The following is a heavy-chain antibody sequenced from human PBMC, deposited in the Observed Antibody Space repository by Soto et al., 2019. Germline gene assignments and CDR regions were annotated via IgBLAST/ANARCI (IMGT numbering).Heavy chain of an antibody. J-gene: IGHJ4*02. CDR3: ERHPYSYGFDY. CDR1: GYSFTSYW. Sequence: XGSLKISCKGSGYSFTSYWISWVRQMPGKGLEWMGRIDPSDSYTNYSPSFQGHVTISADKSISTAYLQWSSLKASDTAMYYCERHPYSYGFDYWGQGTLVTVSS. D-gene: IGHD5-18*01. V-gene: IGHV5-10-1*01. CDR2: IDPSDSYT.